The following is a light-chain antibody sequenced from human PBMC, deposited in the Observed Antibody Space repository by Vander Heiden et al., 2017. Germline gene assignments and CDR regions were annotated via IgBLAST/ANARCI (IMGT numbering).Light chain of an antibody. CDR2: DAS. V-gene: IGKV1-33*01. CDR1: QDISNY. Sequence: DIRMTQSPSSLSASVGDRDTITCQASQDISNYLNWYQQKPGKAPKLLIYDASNLETGVPSRFSGSGSGTDFTFTISSLQPEDIATYYCQQYDNLPITFGQGTRLEIK. J-gene: IGKJ5*01. CDR3: QQYDNLPIT.